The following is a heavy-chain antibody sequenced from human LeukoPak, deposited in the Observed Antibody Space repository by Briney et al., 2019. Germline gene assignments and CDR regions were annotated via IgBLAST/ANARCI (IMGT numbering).Heavy chain of an antibody. V-gene: IGHV3-23*01. J-gene: IGHJ5*02. CDR3: ARDTYNCGGDCSPIFAT. CDR1: GFTFSNFA. D-gene: IGHD2-21*02. Sequence: PGGSLRLSCAASGFTFSNFAMSWVRQAPGKGLEWVSTISGSGGSTFYADSVKGRITISRDTAKSTLYLQLSSLSAEDTGIYYCARDTYNCGGDCSPIFATWGQGTLVSVSS. CDR2: ISGSGGST.